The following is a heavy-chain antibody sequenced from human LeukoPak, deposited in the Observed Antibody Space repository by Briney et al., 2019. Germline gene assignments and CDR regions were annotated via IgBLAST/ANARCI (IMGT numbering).Heavy chain of an antibody. V-gene: IGHV3-23*01. CDR2: ISGSGGST. CDR1: GFTFSSYA. CDR3: AKGDSVAVAGCFDY. J-gene: IGHJ4*02. D-gene: IGHD6-19*01. Sequence: GGSLRLSCAASGFTFSSYAMTWVRQAPGKGLGWVSAISGSGGSTYYADSVKGRFTISRDNSKNTLYLQMNSLRAEDTAVYYCAKGDSVAVAGCFDYWGQGTLVTVSS.